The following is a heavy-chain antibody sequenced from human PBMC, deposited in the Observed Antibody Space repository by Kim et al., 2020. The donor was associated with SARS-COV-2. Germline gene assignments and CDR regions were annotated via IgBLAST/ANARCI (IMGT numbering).Heavy chain of an antibody. CDR2: MNPNSGNT. D-gene: IGHD6-13*01. CDR1: GYTFTSYD. V-gene: IGHV1-8*01. J-gene: IGHJ6*02. Sequence: ASVKVSCKASGYTFTSYDINWVRQATGQGLEWMGWMNPNSGNTGYAQKFQGRVTMTRNTSISTAYMELRSLRSEDTAVYYCAYTQQLRDYYYYGMDVWGQGTTVTVSS. CDR3: AYTQQLRDYYYYGMDV.